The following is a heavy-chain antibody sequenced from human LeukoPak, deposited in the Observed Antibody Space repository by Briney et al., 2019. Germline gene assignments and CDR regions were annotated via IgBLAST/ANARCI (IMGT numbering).Heavy chain of an antibody. Sequence: GVPLRLFCAASVFTFSIYPMSWVRQAPGKGLEWLSAISYSGWSTYYADSVKGRFTISRDNSKNTLYLQMNSLSAEDTAVYYCCSGGSFTFDYWGQGTLVTVSS. CDR1: VFTFSIYP. CDR2: ISYSGWST. D-gene: IGHD2-15*01. J-gene: IGHJ4*02. V-gene: IGHV3-23*01. CDR3: CSGGSFTFDY.